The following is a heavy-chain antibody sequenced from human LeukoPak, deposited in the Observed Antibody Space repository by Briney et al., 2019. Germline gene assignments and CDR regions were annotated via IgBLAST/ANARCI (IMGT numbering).Heavy chain of an antibody. D-gene: IGHD3-10*01. CDR2: ISSSGSTI. CDR1: GFTFSDYY. J-gene: IGHJ6*02. Sequence: GGSLRLSCAASGFTFSDYYMSWIRQAPGKGLEWVSYISSSGSTIYYADSVKGRFTISRDNAKNSLYLQMNSLRAEDTAVYYCARRGVLWFGELFYYGMDVWGQGTTVTVSS. CDR3: ARRGVLWFGELFYYGMDV. V-gene: IGHV3-11*01.